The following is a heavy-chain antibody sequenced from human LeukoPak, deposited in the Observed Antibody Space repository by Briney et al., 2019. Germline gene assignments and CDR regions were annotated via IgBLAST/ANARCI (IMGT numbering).Heavy chain of an antibody. CDR3: ARHTHNRQLGDFDY. J-gene: IGHJ4*02. CDR2: IRYSGST. V-gene: IGHV4-59*08. CDR1: GGSIGSYY. Sequence: SETLSLTCTVSGGSIGSYYWSWIRQPPGKGLEWIAYIRYSGSTNYNPSLKSRATISVDTSKNQLSLKVTSVTAADTAVYYCARHTHNRQLGDFDYWGQGTLVTVSS. D-gene: IGHD3-10*01.